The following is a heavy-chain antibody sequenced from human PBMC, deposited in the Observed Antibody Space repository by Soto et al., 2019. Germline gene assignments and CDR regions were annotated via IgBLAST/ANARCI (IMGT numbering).Heavy chain of an antibody. Sequence: SETLSLTCTVSGGSISSSSYYWGWIRQPPGKGLEWIGSIYYSGNTYYNPSLKSRVTISVDTSKNQFSLKLSSVTAADTAVYYCARLQFTDWFDPWGQGTLVTVSS. V-gene: IGHV4-39*01. CDR1: GGSISSSSYY. J-gene: IGHJ5*02. CDR3: ARLQFTDWFDP. CDR2: IYYSGNT. D-gene: IGHD1-1*01.